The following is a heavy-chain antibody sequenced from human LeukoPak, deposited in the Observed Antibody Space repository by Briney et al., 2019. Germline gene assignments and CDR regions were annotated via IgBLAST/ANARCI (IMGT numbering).Heavy chain of an antibody. CDR1: GFTFSDYY. Sequence: GGSLRLSCAASGFTFSDYYMSWIRQAPGKGLEWVSYISSSGSTIYYADSVKGRFTISRDNAKNSLYLQMNSLRAEDTAVYYCARAISYDFWSGYYHAPGYWGQGTVVTVSS. CDR2: ISSSGSTI. V-gene: IGHV3-11*01. CDR3: ARAISYDFWSGYYHAPGY. D-gene: IGHD3-3*01. J-gene: IGHJ4*02.